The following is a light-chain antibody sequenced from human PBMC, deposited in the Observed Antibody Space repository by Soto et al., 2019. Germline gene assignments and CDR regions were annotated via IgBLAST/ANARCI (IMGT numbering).Light chain of an antibody. CDR1: QSVSNTY. Sequence: IVLTQSPGTLSLSPGERATLSCRTSQSVSNTYVAWYQQKPGQAPRLLIYDTSSRVTGIPDRFSGSGSGTDFTLTISRLEPEDFAVCYCQQYGTSEIIFGQGTRLE. V-gene: IGKV3-20*01. CDR3: QQYGTSEII. CDR2: DTS. J-gene: IGKJ5*01.